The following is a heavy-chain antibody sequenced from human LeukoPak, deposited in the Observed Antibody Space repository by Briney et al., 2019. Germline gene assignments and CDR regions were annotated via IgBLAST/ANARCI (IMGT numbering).Heavy chain of an antibody. CDR2: ISASGSS. J-gene: IGHJ5*02. D-gene: IGHD6-25*01. CDR3: ATEGGGPRWLDP. Sequence: SETLSLTCSVSGGTVSSYYWSWIRQPAGKGLEWIGRISASGSSNYNPSLRSRVIMSVDTPKNQFSLNLSSVTAADTAVYYCATEGGGPRWLDPWGQGTLVTVSS. CDR1: GGTVSSYY. V-gene: IGHV4-4*07.